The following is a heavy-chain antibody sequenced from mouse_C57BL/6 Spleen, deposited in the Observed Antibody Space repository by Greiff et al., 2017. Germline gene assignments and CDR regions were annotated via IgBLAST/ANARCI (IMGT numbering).Heavy chain of an antibody. J-gene: IGHJ4*01. Sequence: EVQLQQSGPELVKPGASVKISCKASGYSFTGYYMNWVKQSPEKSLEWIGEINPSTGGTTYNQKFKAKATLTVDKSSSTAYMQLKSLTSEDSAVYYCARFQYYYGSSSSMDYWGQGTSVTVSS. V-gene: IGHV1-42*01. CDR1: GYSFTGYY. CDR2: INPSTGGT. CDR3: ARFQYYYGSSSSMDY. D-gene: IGHD1-1*01.